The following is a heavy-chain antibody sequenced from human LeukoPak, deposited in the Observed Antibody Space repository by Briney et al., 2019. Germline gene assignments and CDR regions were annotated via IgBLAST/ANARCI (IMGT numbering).Heavy chain of an antibody. D-gene: IGHD6-13*01. Sequence: ASVKVSCKASGYTFTGYYMHWVRQAPGQGLEWMGWINPNSGGTNYAQKFQGRVTMTRDTSISTAYMELSSLRSEDTAVYYCASLAAAGSLGPTESDCWGQGTLVTVSS. CDR2: INPNSGGT. CDR1: GYTFTGYY. V-gene: IGHV1-2*02. CDR3: ASLAAAGSLGPTESDC. J-gene: IGHJ4*02.